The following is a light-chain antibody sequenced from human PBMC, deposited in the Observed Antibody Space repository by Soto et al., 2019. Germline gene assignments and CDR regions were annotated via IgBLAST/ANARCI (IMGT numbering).Light chain of an antibody. CDR3: HQRSNWPST. J-gene: IGKJ4*01. Sequence: EIVLTQSPATLSLSPGERATLSCRASQGVSGYLAWHQTKPGQAPRLLIYDASSRATGIPARFSGSGSGTDFTLTISSLGPGDVAVYYCHQRSNWPSTFGGGTKVEIK. CDR1: QGVSGY. V-gene: IGKV3-11*01. CDR2: DAS.